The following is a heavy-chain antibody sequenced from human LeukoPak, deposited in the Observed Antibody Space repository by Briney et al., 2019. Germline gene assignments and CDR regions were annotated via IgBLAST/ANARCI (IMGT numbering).Heavy chain of an antibody. CDR2: FDPEDGET. D-gene: IGHD6-13*01. Sequence: AASVKVSCKVSGYTLTELSMHWVRQAPGKGLEWMGGFDPEDGETIYAQKFQGRVTMTEDTSTDTAYMELSSLRSEDTAVYYCATDPTIAAAGTWGYWGQGTLVTVSS. J-gene: IGHJ4*02. V-gene: IGHV1-24*01. CDR3: ATDPTIAAAGTWGY. CDR1: GYTLTELS.